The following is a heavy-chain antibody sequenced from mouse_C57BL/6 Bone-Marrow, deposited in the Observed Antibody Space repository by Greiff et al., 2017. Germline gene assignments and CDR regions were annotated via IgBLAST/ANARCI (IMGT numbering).Heavy chain of an antibody. CDR3: ARALYYYGSTIDY. J-gene: IGHJ2*01. V-gene: IGHV5-17*01. CDR1: GFTFSDYG. Sequence: EVKLMESGGGLVKPGGSLKLSCAASGFTFSDYGMHWVRQAPEKGLEWVAYISSGSSTIYYADTVKGRFTISRDNAKNTLFLQMTSLRSEDTAMYYCARALYYYGSTIDYWGQGTTLTVSS. CDR2: ISSGSSTI. D-gene: IGHD1-1*01.